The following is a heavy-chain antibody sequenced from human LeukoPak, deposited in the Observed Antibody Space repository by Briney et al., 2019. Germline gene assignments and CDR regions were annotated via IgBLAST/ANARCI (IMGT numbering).Heavy chain of an antibody. CDR3: ARGSEGPRLLY. D-gene: IGHD6-6*01. J-gene: IGHJ4*02. CDR1: GGSLSGYF. V-gene: IGHV4-34*01. Sequence: PSETLSLTCAVYGGSLSGYFWSWIRQPPGKGLEWIGEISDSGSINFNPSLKSRVTISVDTAKNQFSLKLNSVTAADTAVYYCARGSEGPRLLYWGQGTLVTVSS. CDR2: ISDSGSI.